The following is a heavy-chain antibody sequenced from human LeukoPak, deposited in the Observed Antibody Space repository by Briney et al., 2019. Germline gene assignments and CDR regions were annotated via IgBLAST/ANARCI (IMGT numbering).Heavy chain of an antibody. Sequence: GGSLRLSCAASGFTFSSYSMNWVRQAPGKGLEWVSSISSSSSYIYYADSVKGRFTISRDNAKNSLYLQMNSLRAEDTAVYYCARQFCCGHGAIRYSSSWYLPVGRSPYYYYYYYMDVWGKGTTVTISS. J-gene: IGHJ6*03. CDR3: ARQFCCGHGAIRYSSSWYLPVGRSPYYYYYYYMDV. CDR2: ISSSSSYI. V-gene: IGHV3-21*01. CDR1: GFTFSSYS. D-gene: IGHD6-13*01.